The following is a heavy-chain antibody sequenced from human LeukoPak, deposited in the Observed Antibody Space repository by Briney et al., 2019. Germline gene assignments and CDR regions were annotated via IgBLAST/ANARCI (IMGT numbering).Heavy chain of an antibody. CDR1: GFTFSSSA. J-gene: IGHJ4*02. CDR2: ISGYNGRA. V-gene: IGHV3-23*01. Sequence: PGGSLRLSCAASGFTFSSSAMTWVRQAPGKGLEWVSTISGYNGRAYYAETVQGRFTISRDNSKNTLYLQMSNLRAEDTAIYYCASTAVPAHWGQGTLLTVSS. CDR3: ASTAVPAH. D-gene: IGHD5-18*01.